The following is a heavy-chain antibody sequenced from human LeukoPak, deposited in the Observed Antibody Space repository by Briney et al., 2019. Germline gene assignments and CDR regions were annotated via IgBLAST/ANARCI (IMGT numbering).Heavy chain of an antibody. CDR1: GGTFSSYA. CDR2: IIPIFGTA. V-gene: IGHV1-69*13. D-gene: IGHD2-2*01. CDR3: AGGYCSSTSCPADY. J-gene: IGHJ4*02. Sequence: GASVKVSCKASGGTFSSYAISWVRQAPGQGLEWMGGIIPIFGTANYAQKFQGRVTITADESTSTAYMELSSLRSEDTAVYYCAGGYCSSTSCPADYWGQGTLVTVSS.